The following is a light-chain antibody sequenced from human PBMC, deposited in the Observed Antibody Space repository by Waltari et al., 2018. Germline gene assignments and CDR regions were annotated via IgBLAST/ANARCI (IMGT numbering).Light chain of an antibody. CDR3: GTWDSTLSVGRV. J-gene: IGLJ3*02. CDR1: SSNIGSNS. CDR2: DND. Sequence: QSVLTQPPSVPAAPGQKVTIPCTGRSSNIGSNSGSWYQHLPGTAPRLLIYDNDKRPSGIPDRFSGSKSGTSATLGITGLQTGDEAFYYCGTWDSTLSVGRVFGGGTMLTVL. V-gene: IGLV1-51*01.